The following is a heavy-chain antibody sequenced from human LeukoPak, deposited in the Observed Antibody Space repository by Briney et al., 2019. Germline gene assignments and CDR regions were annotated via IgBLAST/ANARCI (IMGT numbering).Heavy chain of an antibody. CDR2: IYTSGST. CDR3: ASEGGDAFDV. J-gene: IGHJ3*01. CDR1: GGPISSYY. V-gene: IGHV4-4*07. Sequence: YPSETLSLTCTVSGGPISSYYWSWIRQPAGKGLEWIGRIYTSGSTNYNPSLKSRVTMSVDTSKNQFSLKLSSVTAADTAVYCCASEGGDAFDVWGQGTMVTVSS.